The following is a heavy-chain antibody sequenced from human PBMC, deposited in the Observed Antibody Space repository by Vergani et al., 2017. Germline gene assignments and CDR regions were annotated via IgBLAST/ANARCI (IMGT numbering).Heavy chain of an antibody. Sequence: QVQLVQSGAEVKKPGSSVKVSCKASGDPFSSYAISWVRQAPGQGLEWMGIINPSGGSTSYAQKFQGRVTMTRDTSTSTVYMELSSLRSEDTAVYYCAREGLTGTTYYYYMDVWGKGTTVTVSS. CDR1: GDPFSSYA. V-gene: IGHV1-46*01. CDR2: INPSGGST. J-gene: IGHJ6*03. CDR3: AREGLTGTTYYYYMDV. D-gene: IGHD1-20*01.